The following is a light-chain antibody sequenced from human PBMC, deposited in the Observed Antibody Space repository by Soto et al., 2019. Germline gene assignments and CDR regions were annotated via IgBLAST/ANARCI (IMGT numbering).Light chain of an antibody. CDR1: QSVSSY. CDR2: GAN. J-gene: IGKJ4*01. V-gene: IGKV3-15*01. CDR3: QKYSTYPELP. Sequence: EIVLTQSRATLSLSPGERATLSCRASQSVSSYLAWYQQKPGQAHRLIIHGANTRATGIPVRFSGSGSGTEFTLTISRLKSEDFATYYCQKYSTYPELPFGGGKKVDLK.